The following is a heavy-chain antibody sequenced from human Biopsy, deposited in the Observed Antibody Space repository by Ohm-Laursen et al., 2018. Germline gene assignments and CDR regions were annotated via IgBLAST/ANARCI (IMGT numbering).Heavy chain of an antibody. J-gene: IGHJ6*02. D-gene: IGHD4-23*01. CDR1: GFSFSDYH. Sequence: SLRLSCAASGFSFSDYHMRWIRQAPGRGLGWVSYISGGGTIYYGDSMKGRVTISRDNAKNSLYLQMHSLRAEDTAVYYCARDTRWSPYSMDVWGQGTKVTVSS. V-gene: IGHV3-11*01. CDR3: ARDTRWSPYSMDV. CDR2: ISGGGTI.